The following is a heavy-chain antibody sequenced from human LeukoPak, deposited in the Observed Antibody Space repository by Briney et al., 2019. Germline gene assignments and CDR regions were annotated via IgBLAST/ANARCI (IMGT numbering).Heavy chain of an antibody. CDR2: ITFSGST. CDR1: GGSISSSS. CDR3: ARDSVYATNWFDP. J-gene: IGHJ5*02. D-gene: IGHD2-8*01. Sequence: PSETLSLTCTISGGSISSSSWTWIRQPPGEGLEWIGYITFSGSTNYSPSLESRVTISLDTSKNQFSLKLRSVTAADTAVYFCARDSVYATNWFDPRGQGTLVTVSS. V-gene: IGHV4-59*01.